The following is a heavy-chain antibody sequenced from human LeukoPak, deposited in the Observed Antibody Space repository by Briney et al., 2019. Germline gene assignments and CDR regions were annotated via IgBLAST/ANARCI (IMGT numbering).Heavy chain of an antibody. D-gene: IGHD2-21*02. CDR1: GGTFSSYA. CDR3: ARDVVVVTAPSRAFDI. CDR2: IIPIFGTA. J-gene: IGHJ3*02. V-gene: IGHV1-69*13. Sequence: SVKVSCKSSGGTFSSYAISWVRQAPGQGLEWMGGIIPIFGTANYAQKFQGRVTITADESTSTAYMELSSLRSEDTAVYYCARDVVVVTAPSRAFDIWGQGTMVTVSS.